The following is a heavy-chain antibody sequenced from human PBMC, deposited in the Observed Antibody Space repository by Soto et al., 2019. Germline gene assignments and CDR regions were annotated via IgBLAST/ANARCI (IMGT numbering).Heavy chain of an antibody. D-gene: IGHD1-26*01. V-gene: IGHV4-61*01. Sequence: PSETLSLTCTVSGGSVSSGSYYWSWIRQSPGKGLEWIGYIYYSGSTDHNPSLKSRVTISVDTSKNQFSLKLSSVTAADTAVYYCARDRGSYQYFDYWGQGTLVTVSS. CDR2: IYYSGST. CDR3: ARDRGSYQYFDY. J-gene: IGHJ4*02. CDR1: GGSVSSGSYY.